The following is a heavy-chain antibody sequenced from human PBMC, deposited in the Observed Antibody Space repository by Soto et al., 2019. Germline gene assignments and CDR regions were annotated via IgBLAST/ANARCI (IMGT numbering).Heavy chain of an antibody. CDR1: GFTFSSYG. J-gene: IGHJ4*02. V-gene: IGHV3-33*01. Sequence: GGSLRLSCAASGFTFSSYGMHWVRQALGKGLEWVAVIWYDGSNKYYADSVKGRFTISRDNSKNTLYLQMNSLRAEDTAVYYCARTILGIPPAGLDYRGPGTLVTLSS. D-gene: IGHD6-25*01. CDR2: IWYDGSNK. CDR3: ARTILGIPPAGLDY.